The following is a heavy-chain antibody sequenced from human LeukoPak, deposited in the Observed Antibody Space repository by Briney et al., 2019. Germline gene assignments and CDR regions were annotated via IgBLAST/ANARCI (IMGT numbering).Heavy chain of an antibody. CDR3: ARSLYYYDSSAAFDI. J-gene: IGHJ3*02. CDR2: IYYSGST. V-gene: IGHV4-31*11. Sequence: PSETLSLTCAVYGGSFSGYYWSWIRQHPGKGLEWIGYIYYSGSTYYNPSLKSRVTISVDTSKNQFSLRLSSVTAADTAVYYCARSLYYYDSSAAFDIWGQGTMVTVSS. CDR1: GGSFSGYY. D-gene: IGHD3-22*01.